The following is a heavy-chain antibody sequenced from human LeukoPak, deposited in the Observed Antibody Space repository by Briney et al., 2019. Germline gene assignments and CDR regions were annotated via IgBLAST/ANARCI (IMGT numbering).Heavy chain of an antibody. D-gene: IGHD3-22*01. CDR1: GGSIRSSTYY. CDR3: GRLAVTYYYDSSGLPQYYFDY. V-gene: IGHV4-39*01. J-gene: IGHJ4*02. CDR2: IYYTGNT. Sequence: PSETLSLTCSVSGGSIRSSTYYWGWIRQPPGRGLEGIGAIYYTGNTKYNPSLNSRVTISVDTAKSQFSLKLTSVAAADTAIYYCGRLAVTYYYDSSGLPQYYFDYWGQGKLVTVFS.